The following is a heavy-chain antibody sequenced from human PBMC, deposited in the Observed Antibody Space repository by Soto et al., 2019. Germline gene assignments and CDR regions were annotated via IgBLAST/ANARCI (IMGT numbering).Heavy chain of an antibody. V-gene: IGHV3-30*03. CDR3: VRDWQTHCFAY. Sequence: QVQLVESGGGVVQPGTSLRLSCAASGFTFSRFGIHWVRQAPGKGLEWVAVVSYDGKNKYYPDSVKGRFTISRDDSKSTVYLQMNSLRAEDTAVYYCVRDWQTHCFAYWGQGTLVTVSS. J-gene: IGHJ4*02. CDR1: GFTFSRFG. CDR2: VSYDGKNK. D-gene: IGHD3-3*02.